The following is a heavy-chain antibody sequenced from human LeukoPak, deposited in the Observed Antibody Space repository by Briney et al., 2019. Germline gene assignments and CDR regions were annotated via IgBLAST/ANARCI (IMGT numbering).Heavy chain of an antibody. CDR1: AFIFSGHW. Sequence: GGSLRLSCEGSAFIFSGHWMNWVRQAPGKGLEWVSSISGSNSYIFYADSVKGRFTVSRDNAKDSLYLQMNSLRAEDTAVYYCARALTTLTYEGYWGQGTLVTVSS. V-gene: IGHV3-21*01. D-gene: IGHD1-1*01. J-gene: IGHJ4*02. CDR2: ISGSNSYI. CDR3: ARALTTLTYEGY.